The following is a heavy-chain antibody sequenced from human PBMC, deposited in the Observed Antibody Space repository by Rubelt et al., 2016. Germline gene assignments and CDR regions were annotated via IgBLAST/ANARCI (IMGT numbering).Heavy chain of an antibody. V-gene: IGHV1-24*01. J-gene: IGHJ3*02. Sequence: QGQRAQAGAEVKKPGASVKVSCKVSGYTLTELSMHWVRQAPGKGLEWMGGFDAEDAETIYAQKFQGRVPMTEDTSTGTADMELSSLRCEDTAVYYWATDQDGRVGATADAFDIWGQGTMVTVSS. CDR3: ATDQDGRVGATADAFDI. D-gene: IGHD1-26*01. CDR2: FDAEDAET. CDR1: GYTLTELS.